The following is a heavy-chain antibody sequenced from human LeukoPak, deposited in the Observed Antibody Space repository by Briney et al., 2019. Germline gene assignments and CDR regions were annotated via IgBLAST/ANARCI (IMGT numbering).Heavy chain of an antibody. J-gene: IGHJ4*02. V-gene: IGHV3-66*01. Sequence: GGSLRLSCAASGFTVSSNYMSWVRQAPGKGPEWVSVIYSGGSTYYADSVKGRFTISRDNSKNTLYLQMNSLRAEDTAVYYCARDLNGDYGDNDYWGQGTLVTVSS. D-gene: IGHD4-17*01. CDR3: ARDLNGDYGDNDY. CDR2: IYSGGST. CDR1: GFTVSSNY.